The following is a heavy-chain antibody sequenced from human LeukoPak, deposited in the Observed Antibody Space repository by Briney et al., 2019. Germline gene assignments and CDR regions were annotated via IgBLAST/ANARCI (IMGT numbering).Heavy chain of an antibody. D-gene: IGHD3-3*01. V-gene: IGHV3-21*01. CDR2: ISSSSSYI. CDR1: GFTFSSYS. J-gene: IGHJ6*02. CDR3: ARVSGAGSGCYTNYYYGMDV. Sequence: PGGSLRLSCAASGFTFSSYSMNWVRQAPGKGLEWVSSISSSSSYIYYADSVKGRFTISRDNAKNSLYLQMNSLRAEDTAVYYCARVSGAGSGCYTNYYYGMDVWGQGTTVTVSS.